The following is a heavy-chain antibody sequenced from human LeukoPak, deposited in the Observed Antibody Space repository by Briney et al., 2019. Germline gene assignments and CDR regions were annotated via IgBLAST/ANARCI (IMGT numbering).Heavy chain of an antibody. V-gene: IGHV3-23*01. CDR3: AKDLDCSSTSCYPDY. CDR1: GFTFSIYA. CDR2: ISGSGGST. J-gene: IGHJ4*02. Sequence: GGSLRLSCAASGFTFSIYAVSWVRQAPGKGLEWVSAISGSGGSTYYADSVKGRFTISRDNSKNTLYLQMNSLRAEDTAVYYCAKDLDCSSTSCYPDYWGQGTLVTVSS. D-gene: IGHD2-2*01.